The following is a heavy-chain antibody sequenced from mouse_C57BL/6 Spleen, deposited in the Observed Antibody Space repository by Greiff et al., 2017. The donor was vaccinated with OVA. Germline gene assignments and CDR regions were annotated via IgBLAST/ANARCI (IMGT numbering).Heavy chain of an antibody. V-gene: IGHV1-22*01. D-gene: IGHD2-4*01. CDR1: GYTFTDYN. CDR2: INPNNGGT. Sequence: VQLKQSGPELVKPGASVKMSCKASGYTFTDYNMHWVKQSHGKSLEWIGYINPNNGGTSYNQKFKGKATLTVNKSSSTAYMELRSLTSEESAVYYCARWGYDYDGYFDYWGQGTTLTVSS. J-gene: IGHJ2*01. CDR3: ARWGYDYDGYFDY.